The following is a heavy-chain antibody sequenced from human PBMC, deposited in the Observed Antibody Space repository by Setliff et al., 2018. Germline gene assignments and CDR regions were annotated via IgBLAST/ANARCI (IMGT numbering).Heavy chain of an antibody. CDR1: GGSISSGDYY. D-gene: IGHD2-15*01. CDR3: ARVGAEGYCSGGSCYYFDY. V-gene: IGHV4-30-4*02. J-gene: IGHJ4*02. CDR2: IYYSGST. Sequence: PSETLSLTCTVSGGSISSGDYYWSWIRQPPGKGLEWIGYIYYSGSTYYNPSLKSRVTISVDTSKNQFSLKVDSVTAADTAMYYCARVGAEGYCSGGSCYYFDYWGQGTLVTVSS.